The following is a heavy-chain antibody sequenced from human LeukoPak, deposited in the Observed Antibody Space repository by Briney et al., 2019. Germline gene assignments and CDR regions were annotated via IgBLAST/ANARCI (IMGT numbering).Heavy chain of an antibody. V-gene: IGHV3-48*01. J-gene: IGHJ4*02. CDR2: ISSSSSTI. CDR3: ARAPHFFDTSGSRYYFDY. Sequence: GGSLRLSCAASGFTFSSYSMNWVRQAPGKGLEWVSYISSSSSTIYYADSVKGRFTISRDNAKNSLYLQMNSLRAEDTAVYYCARAPHFFDTSGSRYYFDYWGQGALVTVSS. CDR1: GFTFSSYS. D-gene: IGHD3-22*01.